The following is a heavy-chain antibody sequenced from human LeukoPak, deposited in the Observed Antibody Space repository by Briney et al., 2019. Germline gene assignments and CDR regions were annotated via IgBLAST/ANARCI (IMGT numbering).Heavy chain of an antibody. D-gene: IGHD3-16*02. CDR3: ARDYYVWGSYRLNPHAFDI. J-gene: IGHJ3*02. V-gene: IGHV1-18*01. CDR1: GYTFTSYG. Sequence: ASVKVSCKASGYTFTSYGISWVRQAPGQGLEWMGWISAYNGNTNYAQKLQGRVTMTTDTSTSTAYMELRSLRSDDTAVYYCARDYYVWGSYRLNPHAFDIWGQGTMVTVSS. CDR2: ISAYNGNT.